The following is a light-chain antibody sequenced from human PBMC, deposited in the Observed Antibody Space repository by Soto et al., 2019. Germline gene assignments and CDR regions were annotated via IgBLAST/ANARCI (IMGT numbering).Light chain of an antibody. CDR2: GNS. Sequence: QSVLTQPPSVSGAPGQRVTISCTGSSSNIGAGYDVHWYQQLPGTAPKLLIYGNSNRPSGVPDRFSGSKSGTSASLAITGLQAEDEADYYCQSYDSSLSVLYVFGTGTKVTFL. J-gene: IGLJ1*01. CDR3: QSYDSSLSVLYV. CDR1: SSNIGAGYD. V-gene: IGLV1-40*01.